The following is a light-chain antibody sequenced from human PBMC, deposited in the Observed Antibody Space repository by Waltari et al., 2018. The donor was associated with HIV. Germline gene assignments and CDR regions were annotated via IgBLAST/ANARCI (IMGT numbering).Light chain of an antibody. V-gene: IGLV2-14*01. CDR3: ASYISSASPE. CDR2: EVS. Sequence: QSALTQPASVSGSPGQSITISCAGPSSDLRDYNSVSWYQHHPGKVPKVIIYEVSNRPSGVSSRFSGSISANTASLTISGLQPEDEADYFCASYISSASPEFGGGTKVTVL. CDR1: SSDLRDYNS. J-gene: IGLJ3*02.